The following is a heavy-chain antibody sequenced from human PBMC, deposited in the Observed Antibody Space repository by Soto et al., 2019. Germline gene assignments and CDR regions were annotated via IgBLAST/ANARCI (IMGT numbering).Heavy chain of an antibody. CDR1: GYNFTNSW. CDR2: FHPGDSDA. D-gene: IGHD3-9*01. Sequence: GESLKISCKGSGYNFTNSWIGWVRQMPGKGLEWMGIFHPGDSDARYSPSFQGQVTLSADKSITTAYLQWSSLKASDTAMYYCARITGYSISSGGFDYWGQGTLVTVSS. V-gene: IGHV5-51*01. J-gene: IGHJ4*02. CDR3: ARITGYSISSGGFDY.